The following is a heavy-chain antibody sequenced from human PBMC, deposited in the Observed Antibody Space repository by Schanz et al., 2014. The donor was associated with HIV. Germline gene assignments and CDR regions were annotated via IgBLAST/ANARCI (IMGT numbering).Heavy chain of an antibody. CDR1: GFNFNSYG. V-gene: IGHV3-30*18. CDR3: AKGWRGYSISSWVDY. J-gene: IGHJ4*02. CDR2: ISYDGTKK. D-gene: IGHD6-6*01. Sequence: QEQLVESGGGVVQPGRSLRLSCVASGFNFNSYGMHWVRQAPGKGLEWVAVISYDGTKKHYADSVKGRFTISRDNSKNTLYLHMNSLRADDTAVYYCAKGWRGYSISSWVDYWGQGSLVTVSS.